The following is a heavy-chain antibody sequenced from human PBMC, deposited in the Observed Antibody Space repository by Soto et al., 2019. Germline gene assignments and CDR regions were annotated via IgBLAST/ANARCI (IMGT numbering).Heavy chain of an antibody. D-gene: IGHD2-2*01. CDR2: INHSGST. V-gene: IGHV4-34*01. Sequence: SETLSLTCAVYGGSFSGYYWSWIRQPPGKRLEWIGEINHSGSTNYNPSLKSRVTISVDTSKNQFSLKLSSVTAADTAVYYCARGRGYCSSTSWCYYYYGMDVWGQGTTVTVSS. CDR3: ARGRGYCSSTSWCYYYYGMDV. CDR1: GGSFSGYY. J-gene: IGHJ6*02.